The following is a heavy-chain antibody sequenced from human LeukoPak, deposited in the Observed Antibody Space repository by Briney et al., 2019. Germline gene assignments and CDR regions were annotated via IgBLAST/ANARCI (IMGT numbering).Heavy chain of an antibody. CDR1: GFTFSTYA. Sequence: GGSLRLSCAASGFTFSTYAMHWVRQAPGKGLEWVALISYDGNNKYYADSVKGRFTISRDNSKNTLFLQMNSLTTEDTAVYYCARDLSGSWENWNWFDPWGQGTLVTVSS. CDR2: ISYDGNNK. V-gene: IGHV3-30-3*01. CDR3: ARDLSGSWENWNWFDP. D-gene: IGHD6-13*01. J-gene: IGHJ5*02.